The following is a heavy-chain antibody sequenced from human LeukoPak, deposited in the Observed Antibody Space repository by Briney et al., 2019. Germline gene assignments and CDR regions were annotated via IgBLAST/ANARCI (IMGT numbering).Heavy chain of an antibody. V-gene: IGHV4-61*01. CDR3: ATIRGYCSGGRCYSDWYFDL. J-gene: IGHJ2*01. CDR2: IYYSGTT. CDR1: GGSVSSASYY. D-gene: IGHD2-15*01. Sequence: SETLSLTCTVSGGSVSSASYYWSWIRQPPGKGLEWIGYIYYSGTTNYNPSLKSRVTVSVDTSKNQCYLRLTSVTAADTAVYYCATIRGYCSGGRCYSDWYFDLWGRGTLVTVSS.